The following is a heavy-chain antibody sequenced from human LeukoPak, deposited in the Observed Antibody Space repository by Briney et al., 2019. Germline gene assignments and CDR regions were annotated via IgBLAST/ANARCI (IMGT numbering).Heavy chain of an antibody. D-gene: IGHD3-22*01. CDR3: SNGIYDKSY. V-gene: IGHV3-7*01. J-gene: IGHJ4*02. Sequence: GGSLRLSCTASGFTFTTYWTAWVRQAPGKGLEWVANIKQDGSEAYYAESVRGRFTISRDNAKNSLYLQMNSLRAEDTSVYYCSNGIYDKSYWGQGTLVTVSS. CDR2: IKQDGSEA. CDR1: GFTFTTYW.